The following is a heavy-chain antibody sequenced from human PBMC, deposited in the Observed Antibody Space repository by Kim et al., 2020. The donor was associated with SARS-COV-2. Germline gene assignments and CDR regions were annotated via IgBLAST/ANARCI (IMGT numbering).Heavy chain of an antibody. V-gene: IGHV1-18*04. CDR2: ISPYADET. D-gene: IGHD3-22*01. CDR3: ARGLKYDNSGYYYFDS. Sequence: ASVKVSCKTSGYMFIAYGLNWVRQAPGQGLEWMGWISPYADETDSSESLQGRFTMTTDRSTDTAYMELRNLRSDDTAVYYCARGLKYDNSGYYYFDSWGQGSVVTVSS. CDR1: GYMFIAYG. J-gene: IGHJ4*02.